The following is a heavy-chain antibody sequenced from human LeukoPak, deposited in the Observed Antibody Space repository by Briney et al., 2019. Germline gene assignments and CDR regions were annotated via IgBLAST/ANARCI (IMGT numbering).Heavy chain of an antibody. J-gene: IGHJ5*02. D-gene: IGHD3-16*01. CDR2: INTNTGNQ. V-gene: IGHV7-4-1*02. CDR1: GYTFNSFT. CDR3: ARVRRYGGITWEFDP. Sequence: ASVKVSCKASGYTFNSFTINWVRQAPGQGLEWMGWINTNTGNQTYAQGFTGRFVFSLDTSVNTAYLQISSLKAEDTAVYYCARVRRYGGITWEFDPWGQGTLVTVSS.